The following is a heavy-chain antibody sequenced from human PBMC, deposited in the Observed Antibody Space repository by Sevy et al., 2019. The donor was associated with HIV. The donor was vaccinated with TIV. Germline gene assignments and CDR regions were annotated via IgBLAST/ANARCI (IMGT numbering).Heavy chain of an antibody. Sequence: GGSLRLSCTASGFTFNTYAMSWVRRAPGKGLEWVSAIGSGGTTYYVDSVKGRFAISSDNSKTTLYLQMNRLRVDDTSVYYCAKYLRGNYLEGYFDYWGQGILVTVSS. CDR2: IGSGGTT. V-gene: IGHV3-23*01. CDR3: AKYLRGNYLEGYFDY. D-gene: IGHD1-1*01. J-gene: IGHJ4*02. CDR1: GFTFNTYA.